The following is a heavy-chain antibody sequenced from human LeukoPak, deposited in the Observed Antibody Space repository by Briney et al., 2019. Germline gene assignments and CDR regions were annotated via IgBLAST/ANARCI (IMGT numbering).Heavy chain of an antibody. V-gene: IGHV4-30-2*01. CDR2: IYHSGST. D-gene: IGHD5-18*01. J-gene: IGHJ4*02. CDR1: GGSISSGGYS. Sequence: KASQTLSLTCAVSGGSISSGGYSWSWIRQPPGKGLEWIGYIYHSGSTYYNPSLKSRVTISVDRSKNQFSLKLSSVTAADTAVYYCARGEGGYSRSEAASFDYWGQGTLVTVSS. CDR3: ARGEGGYSRSEAASFDY.